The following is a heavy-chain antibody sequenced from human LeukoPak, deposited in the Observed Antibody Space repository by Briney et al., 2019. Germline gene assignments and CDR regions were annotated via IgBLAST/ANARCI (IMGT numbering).Heavy chain of an antibody. CDR2: IYYSGST. CDR3: ARASSSSSSGWDYFDY. V-gene: IGHV4-59*01. Sequence: SETLSLTCTVSGGSISSYYWSWIRQPPGKGLEWIGYIYYSGSTNYNPSLKSRVTISVDTSKNQFSLKLSSVTAADTAVYYCARASSSSSSGWDYFDYWGQGTLVTVSS. CDR1: GGSISSYY. J-gene: IGHJ4*02. D-gene: IGHD6-6*01.